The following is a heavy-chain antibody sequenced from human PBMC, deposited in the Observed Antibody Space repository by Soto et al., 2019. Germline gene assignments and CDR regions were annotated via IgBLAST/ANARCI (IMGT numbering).Heavy chain of an antibody. CDR3: ARDNGQRTVPG. J-gene: IGHJ4*02. V-gene: IGHV1-18*01. CDR1: GYTFTAYV. Sequence: QAQLVQSGAEVKKPGASVRVSCRASGYTFTAYVISWVRQAPGQGLEWMGWISGYNGNTKYAQKLQGRVTMTTATSTNTAHIEPRSLRSDDTAVCQCARDNGQRTVPGWGQEPLVTVSS. D-gene: IGHD6-25*01. CDR2: ISGYNGNT.